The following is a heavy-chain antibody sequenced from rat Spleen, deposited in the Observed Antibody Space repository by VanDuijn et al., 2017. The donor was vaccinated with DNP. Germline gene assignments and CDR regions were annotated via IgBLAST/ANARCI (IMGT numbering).Heavy chain of an antibody. CDR2: MWNGGGT. Sequence: QVQLKESGPGLVQPSQTLSLTCTVSGFSLTSNGVSWVRQPPGKGLEWMGAMWNGGGTDYNSAFKSRLSISRDTSKSQVFLKMNSLQTDDTAKYFCARQNWEFDYWGQGVMVTVSS. V-gene: IGHV2-16*01. J-gene: IGHJ2*01. CDR1: GFSLTSNG. D-gene: IGHD5-1*01. CDR3: ARQNWEFDY.